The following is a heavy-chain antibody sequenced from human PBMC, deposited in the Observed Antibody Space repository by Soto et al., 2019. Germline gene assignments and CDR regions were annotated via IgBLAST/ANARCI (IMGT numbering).Heavy chain of an antibody. Sequence: ASVKVSCKASGYTFTRYTMNWVRQAPGQRLEWMGWINPDNGNTKSSQKFQDRVIITRDTSASTAYMDLSSLRSEDTAVYYCAKDLDAYAWNLGGWFAPWGQGTQVTVSS. CDR1: GYTFTRYT. D-gene: IGHD3-16*01. J-gene: IGHJ5*02. CDR3: AKDLDAYAWNLGGWFAP. V-gene: IGHV1-3*01. CDR2: INPDNGNT.